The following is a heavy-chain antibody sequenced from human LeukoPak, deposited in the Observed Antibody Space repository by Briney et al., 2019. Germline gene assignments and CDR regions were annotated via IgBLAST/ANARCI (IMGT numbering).Heavy chain of an antibody. J-gene: IGHJ4*02. CDR2: ISYDGSNK. Sequence: GGSLRLSCAASGFTFSSHGVHWVRQAPGKGLECVAVISYDGSNKYCADSVKGRFTISRDNSKNTLYLQMNSLRAEDTAVYYCAKDSGGYTYVFDHWGQGTLVTVSS. V-gene: IGHV3-30*18. CDR1: GFTFSSHG. D-gene: IGHD5-18*01. CDR3: AKDSGGYTYVFDH.